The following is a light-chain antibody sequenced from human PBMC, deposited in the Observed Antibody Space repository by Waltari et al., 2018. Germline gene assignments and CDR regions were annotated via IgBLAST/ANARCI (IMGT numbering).Light chain of an antibody. CDR3: QQYGSSRPT. Sequence: EIVLTHSPVTLSLSPGDRATRSCRASQSVSSSYLAWYQQKPGQAPRHLIYGASSRATGIPDRFSGSGSGTDFTLTISRLEPEDFAVYYCQQYGSSRPTFGGGTKVEIK. V-gene: IGKV3-20*01. J-gene: IGKJ4*01. CDR2: GAS. CDR1: QSVSSSY.